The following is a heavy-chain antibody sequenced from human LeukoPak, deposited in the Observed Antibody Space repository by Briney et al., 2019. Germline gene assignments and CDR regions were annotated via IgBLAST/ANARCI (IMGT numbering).Heavy chain of an antibody. CDR2: ISGFGGST. Sequence: GGSLRLSCAASGLTFSGYAMSWVRQAPGQGLEWVSTISGFGGSTYYADSVKGRFTISRDNSKNTLYLQMNSLRAEDTAVYYCAKTSYSSGWPLDYWGQGTLVTVSS. D-gene: IGHD6-19*01. CDR1: GLTFSGYA. V-gene: IGHV3-23*01. J-gene: IGHJ4*02. CDR3: AKTSYSSGWPLDY.